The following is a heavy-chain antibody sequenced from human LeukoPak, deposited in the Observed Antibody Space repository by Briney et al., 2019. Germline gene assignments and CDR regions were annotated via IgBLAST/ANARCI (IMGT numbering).Heavy chain of an antibody. Sequence: PSETLSLTCTVSGGSISSYYWSWIRQPPGKGLEWIGFIRYSGSTNYNPSLKSRVTISVDTSKNQFSLKLSFVTAADTAVYYCARDNEYCGGDCYVIWGQGTLVTVSS. D-gene: IGHD2-21*02. CDR1: GGSISSYY. V-gene: IGHV4-59*01. CDR3: ARDNEYCGGDCYVI. CDR2: IRYSGST. J-gene: IGHJ4*02.